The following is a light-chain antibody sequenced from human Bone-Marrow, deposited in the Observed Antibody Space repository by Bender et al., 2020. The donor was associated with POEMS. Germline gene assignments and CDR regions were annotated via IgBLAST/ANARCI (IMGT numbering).Light chain of an antibody. J-gene: IGLJ1*01. CDR2: DVS. Sequence: QSALTQPASVSGSPGQSITISCTGPSSDVGYYNYVSWYQQHPGKAPKLLIYDVSDRPSGVSNRFSGSKSGNTASLTISGLQAEDEAEYYCSSYTSSSTSYVFGTGTKVTVL. V-gene: IGLV2-14*01. CDR1: SSDVGYYNY. CDR3: SSYTSSSTSYV.